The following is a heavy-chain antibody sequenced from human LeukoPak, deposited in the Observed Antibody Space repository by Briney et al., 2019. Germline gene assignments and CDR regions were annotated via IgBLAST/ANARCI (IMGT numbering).Heavy chain of an antibody. V-gene: IGHV3-48*02. Sequence: GGSLRLSCAASGFTFSGYSMNWVRQAPGKGLEWVSYISTSSSTIYYADSVKGRFTISTDNAKNSLSLQMSSLRDEDTAVYYCARGGEGLVLVPPHFDYWGQGTLVTVSS. D-gene: IGHD2-2*01. CDR3: ARGGEGLVLVPPHFDY. CDR2: ISTSSSTI. J-gene: IGHJ4*02. CDR1: GFTFSGYS.